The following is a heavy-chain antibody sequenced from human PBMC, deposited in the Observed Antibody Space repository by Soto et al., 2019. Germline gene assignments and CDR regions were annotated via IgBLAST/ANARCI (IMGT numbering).Heavy chain of an antibody. V-gene: IGHV1-69*12. CDR2: IIPIFGTA. Sequence: QVQLVQSGAEVKKPGSSVKVSCKASGGTFSSYAISWVRQAPGQGLEWMGGIIPIFGTADYAQKFQGRVTITAVESTCSAYMEMSSLRSEDTAVYYCASVETQRYYDGMDVWGQGTTVTVSS. J-gene: IGHJ6*02. D-gene: IGHD2-15*01. CDR3: ASVETQRYYDGMDV. CDR1: GGTFSSYA.